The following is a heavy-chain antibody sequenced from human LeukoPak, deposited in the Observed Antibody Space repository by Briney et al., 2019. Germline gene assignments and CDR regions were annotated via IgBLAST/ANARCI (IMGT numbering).Heavy chain of an antibody. V-gene: IGHV4-59*08. CDR2: ISYSGGT. CDR3: ARLLNNDNAGDPDTFDM. CDR1: GGSISRHY. D-gene: IGHD4-17*01. Sequence: SDTLSLTCSASGGSISRHYWSWIRQPPGKGLEWIAYISYSGGTRYNPSFQSRVTISLDTSKTHFSLKLTSVTAADTAMYYCARLLNNDNAGDPDTFDMWGPGTMVTVSS. J-gene: IGHJ3*02.